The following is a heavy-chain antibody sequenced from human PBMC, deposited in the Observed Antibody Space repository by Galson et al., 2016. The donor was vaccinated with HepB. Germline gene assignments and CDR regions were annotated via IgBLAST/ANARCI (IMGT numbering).Heavy chain of an antibody. V-gene: IGHV1-3*01. Sequence: SVKVSCKASGYTFTSYALHWVRQAPGQRLEWMGWINAGNSYTKYSQKFQGRVTITRDTSASTAYMELSSLRSEDTAVYYCARGGGMDVWGQGTTVTVSS. CDR3: ARGGGMDV. CDR1: GYTFTSYA. J-gene: IGHJ6*02. CDR2: INAGNSYT.